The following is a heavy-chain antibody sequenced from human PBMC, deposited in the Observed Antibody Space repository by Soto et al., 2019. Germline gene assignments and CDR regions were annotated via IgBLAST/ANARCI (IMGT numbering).Heavy chain of an antibody. J-gene: IGHJ1*01. CDR2: INTDGSDT. CDR1: GFYFSGYW. Sequence: GSLRLSCAASGFYFSGYWMHWVRQAPGKGLEWVSRINTDGSDTLYADSVKGRFTISRDNSKNTLYLQMSSLRAEDSAVYYCVRAAARGDSWGQGTRVTVS. V-gene: IGHV3-74*03. D-gene: IGHD3-16*01. CDR3: VRAAARGDS.